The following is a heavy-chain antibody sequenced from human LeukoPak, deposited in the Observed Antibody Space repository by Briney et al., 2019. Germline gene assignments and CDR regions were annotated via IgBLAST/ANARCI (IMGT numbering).Heavy chain of an antibody. J-gene: IGHJ6*02. CDR1: GFTFSSYS. Sequence: PGGSLRLSCAASGFTFSSYSMNWVRQAPGKGLEWVSYISSSSSTIYYADSVKGRFTISRDNAKNSLYLQMNSLRAEDTAVYYCASHSSSWYHYGMDVWGQGTTVTVSS. CDR2: ISSSSSTI. D-gene: IGHD6-13*01. CDR3: ASHSSSWYHYGMDV. V-gene: IGHV3-48*04.